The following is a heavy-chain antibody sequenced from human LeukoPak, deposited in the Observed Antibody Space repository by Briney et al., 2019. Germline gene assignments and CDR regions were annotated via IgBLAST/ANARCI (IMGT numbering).Heavy chain of an antibody. CDR3: ARVWYYYDSSGYYSFGYYFDY. D-gene: IGHD3-22*01. CDR1: GGSISSGDYY. CDR2: IYYSGST. V-gene: IGHV4-30-4*01. J-gene: IGHJ4*02. Sequence: SETLSLTCTVSGGSISSGDYYWSWIRQPPGKGLEWIGYIYYSGSTYYNPSLKSRVTISVDTSKNQFSLKLSSVTAADTAVYYCARVWYYYDSSGYYSFGYYFDYWGQGTLATVSS.